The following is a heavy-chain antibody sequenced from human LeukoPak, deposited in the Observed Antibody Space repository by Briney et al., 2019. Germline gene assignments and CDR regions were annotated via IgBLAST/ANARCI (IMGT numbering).Heavy chain of an antibody. CDR2: IYHSGST. J-gene: IGHJ4*02. V-gene: IGHV4-59*04. CDR1: GGSISSYY. Sequence: PSETLSLTCTVSGGSISSYYWSWIRQPPGKGLEWIGSIYHSGSTYYNPSLKSRVTISVDTSKNQFSLRLSSVTAADTAVYYCAAFDYWGQGTLVTVSS. CDR3: AAFDY.